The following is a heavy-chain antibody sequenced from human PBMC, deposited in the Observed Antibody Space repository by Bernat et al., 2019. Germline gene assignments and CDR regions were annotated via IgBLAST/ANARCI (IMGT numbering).Heavy chain of an antibody. V-gene: IGHV3-15*01. Sequence: EVQLVESGGGLVKPGGSLRLSCAASGFTFSNAWMSWVRQAPGKGLEWVGRIKSKTDSGTTDYAAPVKGRFTISRDDSKNTRYLQMNSLKTEDTAVYYCTTVWIWGSYRPLTPGYWGQGTLVTVSS. J-gene: IGHJ4*02. D-gene: IGHD3-16*02. CDR1: GFTFSNAW. CDR3: TTVWIWGSYRPLTPGY. CDR2: IKSKTDSGTT.